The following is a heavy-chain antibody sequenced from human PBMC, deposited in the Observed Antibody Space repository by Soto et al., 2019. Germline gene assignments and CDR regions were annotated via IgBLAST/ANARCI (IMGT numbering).Heavy chain of an antibody. D-gene: IGHD2-15*01. J-gene: IGHJ4*02. CDR2: INSDGSST. CDR3: VRTSLVVAAATREDY. Sequence: EVQLVESGGGLVQPGGSLRLSCAASGFTFSSYWMHWVRQAPGKGLVWVSRINSDGSSTSYADCVKGRFTISRDNAKNTLYLQMNSLRAEDTAVYYCVRTSLVVAAATREDYWGQGTLVTVSS. CDR1: GFTFSSYW. V-gene: IGHV3-74*01.